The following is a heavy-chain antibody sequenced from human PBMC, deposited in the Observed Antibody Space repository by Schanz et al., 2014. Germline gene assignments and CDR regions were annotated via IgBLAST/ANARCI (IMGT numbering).Heavy chain of an antibody. D-gene: IGHD3-10*01. CDR1: GFTFSSYA. CDR2: ISGSGGST. V-gene: IGHV3-23*01. CDR3: AKGRFGELSAFDI. Sequence: EVQLLESGGGLVQPGGSLRLSCAASGFTFSSYAMSWVRQAPGKGLEWISAISGSGGSTYYTDSVKGRFTISRDNSKNTPYLQMNSLRDEDTAVYYCAKGRFGELSAFDIWGQGTMVTVSS. J-gene: IGHJ3*02.